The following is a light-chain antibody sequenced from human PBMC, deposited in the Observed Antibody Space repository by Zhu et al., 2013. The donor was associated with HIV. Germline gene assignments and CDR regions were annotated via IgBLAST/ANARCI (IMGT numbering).Light chain of an antibody. Sequence: AIRMTQSPSSLSASTGDRVTITCRASQDINSYLAWYQQKPGKAPKLLIYAASTLQSGVPSRFSGSGSGTDFTLTISSLQPDDFATYYCQQYNSYSPWTFGQGTKVEIK. J-gene: IGKJ1*01. CDR2: AAS. CDR1: QDINSY. V-gene: IGKV1-8*01. CDR3: QQYNSYSPWT.